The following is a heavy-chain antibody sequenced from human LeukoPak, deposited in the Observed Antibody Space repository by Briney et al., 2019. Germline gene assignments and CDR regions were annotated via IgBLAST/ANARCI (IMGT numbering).Heavy chain of an antibody. J-gene: IGHJ4*02. CDR2: IVVGSGNT. CDR3: AAPSPGYYYDSSGYFSMNY. Sequence: SVKVSCKASGFTFTSSAMQWVRQARGQRLEGIGWIVVGSGNTNYAQKFQERVTITRDMSTSTAYMELSSLRSEDTAVYYCAAPSPGYYYDSSGYFSMNYWGQGTLVTVSS. D-gene: IGHD3-22*01. CDR1: GFTFTSSA. V-gene: IGHV1-58*02.